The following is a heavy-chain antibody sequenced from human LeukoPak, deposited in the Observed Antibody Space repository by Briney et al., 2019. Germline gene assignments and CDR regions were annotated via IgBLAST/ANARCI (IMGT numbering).Heavy chain of an antibody. D-gene: IGHD1-26*01. J-gene: IGHJ3*02. Sequence: GGSLRLSCAASGFTLSSYSMNLVRQAAGKGLEWVSSISSSSSYIYYADSVKGRFTISRDNAKNSLYLQMNSLRAEDTAVYYCARVGGAPSGDAFDIWGQGTMVTVSS. CDR1: GFTLSSYS. CDR3: ARVGGAPSGDAFDI. CDR2: ISSSSSYI. V-gene: IGHV3-21*01.